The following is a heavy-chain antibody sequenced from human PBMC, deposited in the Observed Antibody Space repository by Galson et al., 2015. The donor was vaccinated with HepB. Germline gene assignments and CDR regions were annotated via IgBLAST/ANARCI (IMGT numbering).Heavy chain of an antibody. V-gene: IGHV3-74*03. D-gene: IGHD3-22*01. CDR3: IRINGYPSD. J-gene: IGHJ4*02. CDR2: IGRDGSNI. CDR1: GFTFSSYW. Sequence: LRLSCAASGFTFSSYWMHWVRQAPGKGLVWVSRIGRDGSNIMYADSVKGRFTISRDNAKNTMYLQMNSLRAEDTAVYYCIRINGYPSDWGQGTLVTVSS.